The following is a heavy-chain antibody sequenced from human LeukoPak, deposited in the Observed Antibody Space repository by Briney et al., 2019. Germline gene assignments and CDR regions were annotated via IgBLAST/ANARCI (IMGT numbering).Heavy chain of an antibody. CDR2: ISGSGGDT. CDR1: RFTFSSYA. Sequence: PGGSLRLSCAASRFTFSSYAMSWVRQAPGKGLEWVSSISGSGGDTHYADSVKGRFTISRDNSKNTLFLQMNSPRAEDTAVYYCAKQRTYFDYWGQGTLVTVSS. J-gene: IGHJ4*02. D-gene: IGHD3/OR15-3a*01. V-gene: IGHV3-23*01. CDR3: AKQRTYFDY.